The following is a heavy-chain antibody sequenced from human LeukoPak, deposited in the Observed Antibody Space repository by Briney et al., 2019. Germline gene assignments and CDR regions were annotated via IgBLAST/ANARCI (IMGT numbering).Heavy chain of an antibody. D-gene: IGHD2-15*01. J-gene: IGHJ4*02. Sequence: AASVKVSCKASGAAFGSYAISWVRQAPGQGLEWMGGIIPIFGTANYAQKFQGRVTITADKSTSTAYMELSSLRSEDTAVYYCASGGGGYCSGGSCYSDGYFDYWGQGTLVTVSS. CDR1: GAAFGSYA. CDR3: ASGGGGYCSGGSCYSDGYFDY. CDR2: IIPIFGTA. V-gene: IGHV1-69*06.